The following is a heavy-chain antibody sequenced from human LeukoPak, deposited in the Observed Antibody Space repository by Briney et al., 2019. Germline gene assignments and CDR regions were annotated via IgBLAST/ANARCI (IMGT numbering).Heavy chain of an antibody. Sequence: PGRSLRLSCSASGFTFSSYAIHWVRQAPGKGLEYVSGISNNGDTTYYADSVKGRFTISRDNSKNTVFLQMSSLRAEDTALYYCARGLGATFYHYWGQGTLVTVSS. CDR2: ISNNGDTT. D-gene: IGHD3-16*01. CDR3: ARGLGATFYHY. J-gene: IGHJ4*02. V-gene: IGHV3-64D*06. CDR1: GFTFSSYA.